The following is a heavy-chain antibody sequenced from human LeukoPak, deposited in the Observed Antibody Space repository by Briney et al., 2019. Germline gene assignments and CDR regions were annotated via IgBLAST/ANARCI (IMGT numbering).Heavy chain of an antibody. V-gene: IGHV3-33*06. Sequence: QSGGSLRLSCAASGFTFSSYGMHWVRQAPGKGLEWVAVIWYDGSNKYYADSVKGRFTISRDNSKNTLYLQMNSLRAEDTAVYYCAKARYANVVVPAAKGNWGQGTLVTVSS. D-gene: IGHD2-2*01. CDR3: AKARYANVVVPAAKGN. J-gene: IGHJ1*01. CDR2: IWYDGSNK. CDR1: GFTFSSYG.